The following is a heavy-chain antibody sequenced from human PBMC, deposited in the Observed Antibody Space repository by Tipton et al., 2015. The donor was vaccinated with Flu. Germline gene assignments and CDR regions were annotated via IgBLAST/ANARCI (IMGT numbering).Heavy chain of an antibody. CDR2: IYGDDSDT. J-gene: IGHJ4*02. CDR3: VRQNCGGDCYPDY. CDR1: GYHFDYYW. D-gene: IGHD2-21*02. V-gene: IGHV5-51*01. Sequence: QLVQSGAEVKKAGESLKISCKASGYHFDYYWIGWVRQMPGKGLEWMGIIYGDDSDTRYSPSLEGQVTISVDKSVSTAYLQWSSLKASDTAIYFCVRQNCGGDCYPDYWGQGTLVTVSS.